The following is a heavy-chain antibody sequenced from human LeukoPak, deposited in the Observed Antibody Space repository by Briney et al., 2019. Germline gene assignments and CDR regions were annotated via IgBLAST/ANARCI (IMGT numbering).Heavy chain of an antibody. Sequence: PGGSLRLSCAASGFTLSSYWMHWVRQAPGKGLVWVSRINSDGSRTNYADSVKGRFTISRDNAKNTLYLQMNSLRAEDTAVYYCASQVYYDSSGFDYWGQGTLVTVSS. CDR2: INSDGSRT. J-gene: IGHJ4*02. D-gene: IGHD3-22*01. CDR1: GFTLSSYW. V-gene: IGHV3-74*01. CDR3: ASQVYYDSSGFDY.